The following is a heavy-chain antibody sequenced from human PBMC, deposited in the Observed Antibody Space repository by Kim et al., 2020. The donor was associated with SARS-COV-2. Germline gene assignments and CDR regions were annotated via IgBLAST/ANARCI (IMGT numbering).Heavy chain of an antibody. CDR2: INHIGST. Sequence: SETLSLTCAIYGGSFSDYSWSWIRQPPGKGLEWIGGINHIGSTNDNPSLKSRVTMSVDTSKNQFSLKLSSVTAADTAVYYCARLITPLGYLNMDVWGPGT. D-gene: IGHD2-15*01. CDR3: ARLITPLGYLNMDV. V-gene: IGHV4-34*01. CDR1: GGSFSDYS. J-gene: IGHJ6*02.